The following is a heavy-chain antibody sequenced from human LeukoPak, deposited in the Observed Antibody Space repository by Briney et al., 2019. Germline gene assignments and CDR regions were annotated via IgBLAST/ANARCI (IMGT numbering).Heavy chain of an antibody. D-gene: IGHD7-27*01. CDR2: ISGNGGHST. CDR3: ANALGI. Sequence: GGSLRLSCGVSGVTISGYAMTWVRQAPGKGLEWVSSISGNGGHSTYHGDSVKGRFTISRDDSKNTLYLQMNSLRAEDTAVYFCANALGIWGQGALVTVSS. V-gene: IGHV3-23*01. J-gene: IGHJ4*02. CDR1: GVTISGYA.